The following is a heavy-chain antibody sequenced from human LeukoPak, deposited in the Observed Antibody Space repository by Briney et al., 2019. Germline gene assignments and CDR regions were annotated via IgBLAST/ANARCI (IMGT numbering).Heavy chain of an antibody. CDR3: ARAAYSSTWYSRYFDL. Sequence: GGSLRLSCAASGFTFRSYDMHWVREATGKGLEWVSGIGTAGEIYYPGSVKGRFTISRENAKNSLYLQMNSLRAGDTAVYYCARAAYSSTWYSRYFDLWGRGTLVTVSS. CDR2: IGTAGEI. CDR1: GFTFRSYD. V-gene: IGHV3-13*01. D-gene: IGHD6-13*01. J-gene: IGHJ2*01.